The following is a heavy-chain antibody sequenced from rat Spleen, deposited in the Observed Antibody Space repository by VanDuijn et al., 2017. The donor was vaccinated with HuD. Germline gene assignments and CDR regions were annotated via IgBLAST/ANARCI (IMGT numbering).Heavy chain of an antibody. CDR3: ARDAVDY. J-gene: IGHJ2*01. CDR1: GFSLTSYN. V-gene: IGHV2-41*01. CDR2: IWNTGGT. Sequence: QVQLKESGPGLVQPSQTLSLTCTVAGFSLTSYNVHWVRQPPGKGLEWMGVIWNTGGTRYNSALKSRLSINKDTSKSQVFLKMSCLKTEDTATYYCARDAVDYWGQGVMVTVSS.